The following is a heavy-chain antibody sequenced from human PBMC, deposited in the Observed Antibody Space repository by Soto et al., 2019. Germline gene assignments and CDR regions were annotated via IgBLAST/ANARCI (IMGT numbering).Heavy chain of an antibody. J-gene: IGHJ4*02. D-gene: IGHD1-7*01. Sequence: QVQLVQSGAEVKKPGASVKVSCKASGYPFTSYGISWVRQAPGQGLEWMGWISAYNGNTNYAQKLQGRVTMTTDTSTSTAYMELRSLRSDDTAVYYCARDEEELELLYDYYFDYWGQGTLVTVSS. CDR1: GYPFTSYG. CDR2: ISAYNGNT. V-gene: IGHV1-18*01. CDR3: ARDEEELELLYDYYFDY.